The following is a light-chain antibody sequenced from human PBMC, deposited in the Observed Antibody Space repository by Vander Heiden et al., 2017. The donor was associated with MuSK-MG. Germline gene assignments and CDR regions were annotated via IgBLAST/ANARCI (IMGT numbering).Light chain of an antibody. V-gene: IGLV2-8*01. CDR3: SSYAGSNNFV. J-gene: IGLJ1*01. Sequence: QSALTQPPSASGSPGQSVTLSCTGTSRDVGGYSYGSWDQQHPGKAHKLMIYEGSKRPSGVPDRFSGAKSGNTASLTVSGIQAEDEADYYCSSYAGSNNFVFGTGTKVTVL. CDR2: EGS. CDR1: SRDVGGYSY.